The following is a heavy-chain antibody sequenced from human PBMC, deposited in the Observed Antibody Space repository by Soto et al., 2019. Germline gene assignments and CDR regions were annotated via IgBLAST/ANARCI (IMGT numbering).Heavy chain of an antibody. J-gene: IGHJ4*02. Sequence: SETLSLTCTVSGGSTRSSDKYWGWFRQPPGKGLEWIGSIYYSGSTNYNPSLKSRVTISVDTSKNQFSLKLSSVTAADTAVYYSARDNGYSYGYTLDHWGQGTLVTVSS. CDR3: ARDNGYSYGYTLDH. V-gene: IGHV4-39*07. D-gene: IGHD5-18*01. CDR1: GGSTRSSDKY. CDR2: IYYSGST.